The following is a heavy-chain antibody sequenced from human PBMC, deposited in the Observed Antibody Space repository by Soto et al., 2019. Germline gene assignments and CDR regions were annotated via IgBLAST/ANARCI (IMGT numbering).Heavy chain of an antibody. D-gene: IGHD3-22*01. V-gene: IGHV1-2*02. J-gene: IGHJ5*02. CDR2: INPNSGGT. CDR3: ARAALIRRVVVTPSSWFDP. Sequence: ASVKVSCKASGYTFTGYYMHWVRQAPGQGLEWMGWINPNSGGTNYAQKFQGRFTMTRDTSISTAYMELSRLRSDDTAVYYCARAALIRRVVVTPSSWFDPWGQGTLVTVSS. CDR1: GYTFTGYY.